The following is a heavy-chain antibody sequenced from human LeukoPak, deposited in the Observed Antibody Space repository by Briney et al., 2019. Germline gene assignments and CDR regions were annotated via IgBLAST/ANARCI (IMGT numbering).Heavy chain of an antibody. CDR2: IRYDGSNK. Sequence: GGSLRLSCAASGFTFSSYGMHWVRQAPGKGLEWVAFIRYDGSNKYYADSVKGRFTISRDNSKNTLYLQMNSLRVEDTAVYYCARKISGSGRDFDYWGQGTLVTVSS. CDR1: GFTFSSYG. V-gene: IGHV3-30*02. CDR3: ARKISGSGRDFDY. J-gene: IGHJ4*02. D-gene: IGHD3-10*01.